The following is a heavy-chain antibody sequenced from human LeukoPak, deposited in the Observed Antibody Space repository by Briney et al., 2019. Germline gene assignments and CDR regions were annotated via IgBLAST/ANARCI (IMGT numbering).Heavy chain of an antibody. V-gene: IGHV4-59*01. CDR3: AGASYDSSGVH. D-gene: IGHD3-22*01. J-gene: IGHJ4*02. CDR1: GGSISSYY. Sequence: SETLSLTCTVTGGSISSYYWSWIRQPPGKGLEWIGYIYYSGSTNYNPSLKSRVTISVDTSKNQFSLKLSSVTAADTAVYYCAGASYDSSGVHWGQGTLVTVSS. CDR2: IYYSGST.